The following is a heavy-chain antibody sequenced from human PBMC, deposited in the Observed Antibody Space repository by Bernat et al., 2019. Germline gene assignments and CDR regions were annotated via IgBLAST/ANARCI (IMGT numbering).Heavy chain of an antibody. CDR2: IKHDGSMT. CDR1: GVAISGHW. V-gene: IGHV3-74*01. J-gene: IGHJ5*02. Sequence: EVQLVESGGGSVQPGGSLRLSCAGSGVAISGHWMSWVRQGPGKGPVWVARIKHDGSMTSYADSVKGRFTISRDNAKNTLYLQMNSLRAEDTAVYYCAKSDGFDPWGQGTLVTVSS. CDR3: AKSDGFDP.